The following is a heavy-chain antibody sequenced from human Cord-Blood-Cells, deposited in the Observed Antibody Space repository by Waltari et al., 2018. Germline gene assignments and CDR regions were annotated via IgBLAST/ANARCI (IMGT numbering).Heavy chain of an antibody. CDR2: INHSGST. D-gene: IGHD1-1*01. Sequence: QVQLQQWGAGLLKPSETLSPTCAVYGGSFSGYSWSWFRQPPGKGLEWIGEINHSGSTNYHPSLKSRVTISVDTSKNQFSLKLSSVTAADTAVYYCASAPGTTGTTYYYYYGMDVWGQGTTVTVSS. CDR1: GGSFSGYS. J-gene: IGHJ6*02. CDR3: ASAPGTTGTTYYYYYGMDV. V-gene: IGHV4-34*01.